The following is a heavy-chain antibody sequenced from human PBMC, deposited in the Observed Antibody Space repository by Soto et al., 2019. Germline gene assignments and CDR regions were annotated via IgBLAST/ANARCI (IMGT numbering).Heavy chain of an antibody. Sequence: ASVKVSCKASVYTFTSYAMHWVRQAPGQRLEWMGWINAGNGNTKYSQKFQGRVTITRDTSASTAYMELSSLRSEDTAVYYCARVRPAAIYYYYGMDVWGQGTTVTVS. CDR1: VYTFTSYA. CDR3: ARVRPAAIYYYYGMDV. V-gene: IGHV1-3*01. J-gene: IGHJ6*02. D-gene: IGHD2-2*01. CDR2: INAGNGNT.